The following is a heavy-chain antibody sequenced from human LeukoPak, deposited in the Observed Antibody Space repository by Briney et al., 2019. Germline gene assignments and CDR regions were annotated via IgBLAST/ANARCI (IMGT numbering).Heavy chain of an antibody. Sequence: SAKVSCKASGGTFSSYAISWVRQAPGQGLEWMGGIIPIFGTANYAQKFQGRVTITTDESTSTAYMELSSLRSEDTAVYYCASQYSSSWYVDYCYYYMDVWGKGTTVTVSS. J-gene: IGHJ6*03. D-gene: IGHD6-13*01. CDR2: IIPIFGTA. CDR3: ASQYSSSWYVDYCYYYMDV. V-gene: IGHV1-69*05. CDR1: GGTFSSYA.